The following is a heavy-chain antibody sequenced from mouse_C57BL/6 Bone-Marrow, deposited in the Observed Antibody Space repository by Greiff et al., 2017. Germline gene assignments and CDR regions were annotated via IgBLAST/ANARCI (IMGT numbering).Heavy chain of an antibody. J-gene: IGHJ2*01. Sequence: QVQLKESGAELARPGASVKMSCKASGYTFTSYTMHWVKQRPGQGLEWIGYINPSSGYTKYNQKFKDKATFTADKSSSTAYMQLSSLTSEDSAVYYCEQRCYFDYWGQGTTLTVSS. V-gene: IGHV1-4*01. CDR1: GYTFTSYT. CDR3: EQRCYFDY. CDR2: INPSSGYT.